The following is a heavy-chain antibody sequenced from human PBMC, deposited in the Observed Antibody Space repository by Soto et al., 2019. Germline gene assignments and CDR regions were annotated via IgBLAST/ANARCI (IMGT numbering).Heavy chain of an antibody. Sequence: PGGSLRLSCAASGFTFSSYAMSWVRQAPGKGLEWVSAISGSGGSTYYADSVKGRFTITRDNSKNTLYLQMNSLRAEDTAVYYCAKYGESRVPAAYPIHDAFDTWGQGTMVTVSS. CDR2: ISGSGGST. CDR1: GFTFSSYA. V-gene: IGHV3-23*01. CDR3: AKYGESRVPAAYPIHDAFDT. D-gene: IGHD2-2*01. J-gene: IGHJ3*02.